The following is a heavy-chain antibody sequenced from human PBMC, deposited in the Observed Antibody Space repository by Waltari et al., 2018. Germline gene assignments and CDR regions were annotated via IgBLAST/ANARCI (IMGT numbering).Heavy chain of an antibody. Sequence: EVQLLQSGGGLVQPGGSLRLSCAASGFTVTNYVINWVSQAPGKGLECVSGISYSGENTYFADSVKGRFTISRDNSKDTVYLQMNSLRADDTAVYYCAKGAFRTFGLLSSDFFDSWGQGTVVTVSS. CDR1: GFTVTNYV. J-gene: IGHJ4*02. D-gene: IGHD2-21*02. CDR2: ISYSGENT. CDR3: AKGAFRTFGLLSSDFFDS. V-gene: IGHV3-23*01.